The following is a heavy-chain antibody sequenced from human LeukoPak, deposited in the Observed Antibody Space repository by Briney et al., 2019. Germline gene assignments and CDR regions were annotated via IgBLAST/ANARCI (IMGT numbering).Heavy chain of an antibody. Sequence: ASVKVSCKASGYTFTSYYMHWVRQAPGQGLEWMGIINPSGGSTSYAQKFQGRVTMARDTSTSTVYMELSSLRSEDTAVYYCARAPYCGGDCYYFDYWGQGTLVTVSS. CDR1: GYTFTSYY. V-gene: IGHV1-46*03. J-gene: IGHJ4*02. D-gene: IGHD2-21*01. CDR2: INPSGGST. CDR3: ARAPYCGGDCYYFDY.